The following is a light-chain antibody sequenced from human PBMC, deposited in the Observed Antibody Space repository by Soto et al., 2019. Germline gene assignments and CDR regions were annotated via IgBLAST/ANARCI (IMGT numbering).Light chain of an antibody. Sequence: DTHMTQSPSTLSASVGDKVTITCRASQNINSWLAWYQQKPGKAPNLLIYDASKLESGVPSRFRGSGSGADFTLTISSLQPDDSATYYCQQFNSYPFTFGRGTTLEIK. V-gene: IGKV1-5*01. CDR2: DAS. CDR1: QNINSW. J-gene: IGKJ2*01. CDR3: QQFNSYPFT.